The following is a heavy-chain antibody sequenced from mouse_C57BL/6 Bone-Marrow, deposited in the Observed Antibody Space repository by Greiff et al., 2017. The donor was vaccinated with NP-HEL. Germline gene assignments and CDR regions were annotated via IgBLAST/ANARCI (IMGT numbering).Heavy chain of an antibody. J-gene: IGHJ1*03. D-gene: IGHD1-1*01. Sequence: QVQLKQPGAELVRPGSSVKLSCKASGYTFTSYWMHWVKQRPIQGLEWIGNIDPSDSETHYNQKFKDKATLTVDKSSSTAYMQLSSLTSEDSAVYYCARFDYYGRTHWYFDVWGTGTTVTVSS. CDR3: ARFDYYGRTHWYFDV. CDR2: IDPSDSET. CDR1: GYTFTSYW. V-gene: IGHV1-52*01.